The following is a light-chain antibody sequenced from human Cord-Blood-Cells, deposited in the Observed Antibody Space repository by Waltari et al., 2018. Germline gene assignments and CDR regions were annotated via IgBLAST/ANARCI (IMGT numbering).Light chain of an antibody. CDR3: SSYTSSSTPHVV. CDR2: DVS. V-gene: IGLV2-14*01. CDR1: SSDVGGYNY. Sequence: QSALTQPASVSGSPGQSITISCTGTSSDVGGYNYVSWYQQHPGKAPKLMIYDVSNRPSGVSNRFSGSKSGNTAALTISGLQAEDEADYYCSSYTSSSTPHVVFGGGTKLTVL. J-gene: IGLJ2*01.